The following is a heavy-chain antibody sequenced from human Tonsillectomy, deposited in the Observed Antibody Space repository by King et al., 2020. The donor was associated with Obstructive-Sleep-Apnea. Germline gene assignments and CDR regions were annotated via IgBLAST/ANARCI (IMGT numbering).Heavy chain of an antibody. CDR1: GFTFSSYS. CDR2: ISSSSSYI. Sequence: VQLVESGGGLVKPGGSLRLSCAASGFTFSSYSMNWVRQAPGKGLEWVSSISSSSSYIYYADSLKGRFTISRDNAKNSLYLQMNSLRAEDTAVYYCARYISPNLSLWFGELRVNAFDIWGQGTMVTVSS. CDR3: ARYISPNLSLWFGELRVNAFDI. J-gene: IGHJ3*02. V-gene: IGHV3-21*01. D-gene: IGHD3-10*01.